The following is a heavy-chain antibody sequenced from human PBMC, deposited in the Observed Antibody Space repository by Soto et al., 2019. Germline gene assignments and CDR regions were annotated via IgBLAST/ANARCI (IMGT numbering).Heavy chain of an antibody. CDR1: GYTFSGFY. CDR3: ATADIVVVVAAPDAFDI. J-gene: IGHJ3*02. D-gene: IGHD2-15*01. V-gene: IGHV1-2*02. Sequence: GASVKVSCKASGYTFSGFYMHWVRQAPGQGLEWMGWINPNSGGTKSAEKFQGRVTMTRDTSISTAYMELSRLTSDDTAVYYCATADIVVVVAAPDAFDIWGQGTMVTVSS. CDR2: INPNSGGT.